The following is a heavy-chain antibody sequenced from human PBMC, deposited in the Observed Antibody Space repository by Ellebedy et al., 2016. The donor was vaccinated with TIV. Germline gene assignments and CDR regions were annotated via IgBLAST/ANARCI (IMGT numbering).Heavy chain of an antibody. Sequence: GESLKISXAASGFTFSSYSMNWVRQAPGKGLEWVSSISSSSSYIYYADSVKGRFTISRDNAKNSLYLQMNSLRAEDTAVYYCARLYDYGGNSGYWGQGTLVTVSS. CDR2: ISSSSSYI. CDR3: ARLYDYGGNSGY. D-gene: IGHD4-23*01. J-gene: IGHJ4*02. CDR1: GFTFSSYS. V-gene: IGHV3-21*01.